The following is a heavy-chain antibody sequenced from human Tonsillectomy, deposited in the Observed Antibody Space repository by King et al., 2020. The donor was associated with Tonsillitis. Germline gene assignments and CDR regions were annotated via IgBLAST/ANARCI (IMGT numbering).Heavy chain of an antibody. Sequence: QLQESGPGLVKPSETLSLTCTVSGGSISSYYWSWIRQPPGKGLEWIGYIYYSGSTNYNPSLKSRVTISVDTSQNQFSLKLSSVTAADTAVYYCASFYYDFWSGYYTSRAEYFHHWGQGTLVTVSS. CDR2: IYYSGST. D-gene: IGHD3-3*01. V-gene: IGHV4-59*01. CDR1: GGSISSYY. CDR3: ASFYYDFWSGYYTSRAEYFHH. J-gene: IGHJ1*01.